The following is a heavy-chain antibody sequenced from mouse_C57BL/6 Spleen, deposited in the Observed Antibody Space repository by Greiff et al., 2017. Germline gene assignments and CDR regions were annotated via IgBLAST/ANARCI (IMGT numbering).Heavy chain of an antibody. D-gene: IGHD3-2*02. CDR3: ARPSSDSSGSTWFAY. CDR1: GFSLTSYA. V-gene: IGHV2-9-1*01. J-gene: IGHJ3*01. CDR2: IWTGGGT. Sequence: QVQLKESGPGLVAPSQSLSITCTVSGFSLTSYAISWVRQPPGKGLEWLGVIWTGGGTNYNSALKSRLSISKDNSKSQVFLKMNSLQTDDTARYYCARPSSDSSGSTWFAYWGQGTLVTVSA.